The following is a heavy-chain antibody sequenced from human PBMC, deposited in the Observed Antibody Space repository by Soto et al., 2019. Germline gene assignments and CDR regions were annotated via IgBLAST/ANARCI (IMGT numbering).Heavy chain of an antibody. J-gene: IGHJ6*02. CDR1: GGSITNYY. V-gene: IGHV4-59*08. D-gene: IGHD3-10*01. Sequence: QVQLQESGPGLVKPSETLSLTCTVSGGSITNYYCSWFRQPPGKGLEWIGYINYDGYSAYHLPLNRRASRSMDASKAHFALMLESVTAKDTAVYYCARHGFGPLHGLVDVWGPGTTVIVSS. CDR2: INYDGYS. CDR3: ARHGFGPLHGLVDV.